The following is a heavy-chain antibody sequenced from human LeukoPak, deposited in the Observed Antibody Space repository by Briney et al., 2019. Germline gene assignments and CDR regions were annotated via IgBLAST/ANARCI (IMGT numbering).Heavy chain of an antibody. V-gene: IGHV4-34*01. CDR3: ARVVPADYGFSYYYYYMDV. J-gene: IGHJ6*03. D-gene: IGHD2-2*01. CDR2: INHSGST. CDR1: GGSFSGYY. Sequence: SETLSLTCAVYGGSFSGYYWSWIRQPPGKGLEWIGEINHSGSTNYNPSLKSRVTISVDTSKNQFSLKLSSVTAADTAVYYCARVVPADYGFSYYYYYMDVWGKGTTVTVSS.